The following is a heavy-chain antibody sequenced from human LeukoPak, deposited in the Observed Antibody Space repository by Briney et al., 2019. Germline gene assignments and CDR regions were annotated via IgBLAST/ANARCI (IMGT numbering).Heavy chain of an antibody. J-gene: IGHJ4*02. Sequence: SETLSLTCAVYGGSFSGYYWSWIRQPPGKGLEWIGEINHSGSTNYNPSLKSRVTISVDRSKNQFSLKLSSVTAADTAVYYCARDRESGQLGIDYWGQGTLVTVSS. D-gene: IGHD7-27*01. V-gene: IGHV4-34*01. CDR2: INHSGST. CDR1: GGSFSGYY. CDR3: ARDRESGQLGIDY.